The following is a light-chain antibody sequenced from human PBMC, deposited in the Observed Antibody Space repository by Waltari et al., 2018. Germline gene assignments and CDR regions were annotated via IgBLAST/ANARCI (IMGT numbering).Light chain of an antibody. CDR1: RSNFGNNV. V-gene: IGLV1-36*01. CDR2: SDC. CDR3: SAWDDSLNGPV. J-gene: IGLJ2*01. Sequence: QSVLTQPPSVSEAPRQRVTISCSGSRSNFGNNVVNWYQQLPGKAPKLLIDSDCLLPPGVSDRFSGSKSGTSASLAISGLQSEDEAEYYCSAWDDSLNGPVFGGGTKLTVL.